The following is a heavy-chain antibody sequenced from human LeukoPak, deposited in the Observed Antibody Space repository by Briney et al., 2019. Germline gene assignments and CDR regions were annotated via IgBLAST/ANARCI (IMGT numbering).Heavy chain of an antibody. CDR3: AMVGDGDNCHPGY. D-gene: IGHD5-24*01. Sequence: GGSLTLSCAASGFTFSSYGMRWVRQAPGKGLEWVAFIRYDGSNKYHADSVKGRFTLYREHSKHSMYLQMTSQRAEDPAVSYGAMVGDGDNCHPGYWGQGTLVTVSS. CDR2: IRYDGSNK. J-gene: IGHJ4*02. V-gene: IGHV3-30*02. CDR1: GFTFSSYG.